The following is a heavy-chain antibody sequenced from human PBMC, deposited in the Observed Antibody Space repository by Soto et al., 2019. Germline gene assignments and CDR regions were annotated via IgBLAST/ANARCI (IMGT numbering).Heavy chain of an antibody. CDR2: INPNSGGT. J-gene: IGHJ6*03. CDR3: ARGPNAQRAIVATTPRFPHYYMDV. D-gene: IGHD5-12*01. Sequence: ASVKVSCKASGYTFTGYYMHWVRQAPGQGLEWMGWINPNSGGTNYAQKFQGWVTMTRDTSISTAYMELSRLRSDDTAVYYCARGPNAQRAIVATTPRFPHYYMDVWGKGTTVTVSS. V-gene: IGHV1-2*04. CDR1: GYTFTGYY.